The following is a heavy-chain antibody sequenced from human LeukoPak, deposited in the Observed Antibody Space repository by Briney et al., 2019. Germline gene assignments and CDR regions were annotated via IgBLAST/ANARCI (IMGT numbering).Heavy chain of an antibody. Sequence: RSLRLSCAASGFTFSSYAMHWVRQAPGKGLEWVAVISYDGSNKYYADSVKGRFTISRDNSKNTLYLQMNSLRAEDTAVYYCARDAVSLSTHIQLATFDYWGQGTLVTVSS. CDR3: ARDAVSLSTHIQLATFDY. D-gene: IGHD2-2*01. CDR1: GFTFSSYA. CDR2: ISYDGSNK. V-gene: IGHV3-30*04. J-gene: IGHJ4*02.